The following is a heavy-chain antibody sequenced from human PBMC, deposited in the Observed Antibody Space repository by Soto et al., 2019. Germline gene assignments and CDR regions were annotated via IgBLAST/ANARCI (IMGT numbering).Heavy chain of an antibody. CDR2: IIPIFGTA. D-gene: IGHD6-19*01. Sequence: ASVKVSCKASGGTFSSYAISWVRQAPGQGLEWMGGIIPIFGTANYAQKFQGRATITADESTSTAYMELSSLRSEDTAVYYCAREGVAGPIDYWGQGTLVTVSS. CDR3: AREGVAGPIDY. CDR1: GGTFSSYA. J-gene: IGHJ4*02. V-gene: IGHV1-69*13.